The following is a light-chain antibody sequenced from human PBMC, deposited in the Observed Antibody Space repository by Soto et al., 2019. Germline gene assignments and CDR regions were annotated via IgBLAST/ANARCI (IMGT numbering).Light chain of an antibody. Sequence: QSALTQPPSASGSPGQSVTISCTGTSSDIGRYNYVSWYQQHPGRAPKLMIYEVDRRPSGVPDRFSGSKSDNTASLTVSGLQAEDEADYYCCSYAGSNNFGVFGTGTKLTVL. J-gene: IGLJ1*01. CDR1: SSDIGRYNY. CDR3: CSYAGSNNFGV. CDR2: EVD. V-gene: IGLV2-8*01.